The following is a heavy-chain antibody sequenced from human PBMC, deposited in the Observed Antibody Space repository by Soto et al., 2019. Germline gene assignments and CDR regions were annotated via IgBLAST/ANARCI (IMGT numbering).Heavy chain of an antibody. CDR3: ASQPNTYYGDDAFDI. J-gene: IGHJ3*02. CDR2: IIPILGIA. CDR1: GGTFSSYT. D-gene: IGHD4-17*01. V-gene: IGHV1-69*02. Sequence: EASVKVSCKASGGTFSSYTISWVRQAPGQGLEWMGRIIPILGIANYAQKFQGRVTITADKSTSTAYMELSSLRSEDTAVYYCASQPNTYYGDDAFDIWGQGTMVTVSS.